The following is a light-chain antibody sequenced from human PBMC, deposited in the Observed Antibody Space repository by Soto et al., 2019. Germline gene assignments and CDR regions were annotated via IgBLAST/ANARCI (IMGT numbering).Light chain of an antibody. V-gene: IGLV2-8*01. J-gene: IGLJ1*01. Sequence: QSALTQPPSASGSPGQSVTISCTGTSVEVGGYKYVSWYQQHPGKAPKLIIFEVNKRPSGVPDRFSGSKSGNTASLTVSGLQAEDEADYYCSSYAGINNLGVFGTGTKLTVL. CDR1: SVEVGGYKY. CDR2: EVN. CDR3: SSYAGINNLGV.